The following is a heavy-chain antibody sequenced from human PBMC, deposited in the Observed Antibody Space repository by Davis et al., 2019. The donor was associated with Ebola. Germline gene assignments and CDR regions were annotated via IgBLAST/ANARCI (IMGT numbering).Heavy chain of an antibody. CDR3: AREGSYYYDSSGYYSLVY. D-gene: IGHD3-22*01. J-gene: IGHJ4*02. CDR2: ISSSSSTI. CDR1: GFTFSSYS. V-gene: IGHV3-48*01. Sequence: GESLKIFCAASGFTFSSYSMNWVRQAPGKGLEWVSYISSSSSTIYYADSVKGRFTISRDNAKNSLYLQMNSLRAEDTAVYYCAREGSYYYDSSGYYSLVYWGQGTLVTVSS.